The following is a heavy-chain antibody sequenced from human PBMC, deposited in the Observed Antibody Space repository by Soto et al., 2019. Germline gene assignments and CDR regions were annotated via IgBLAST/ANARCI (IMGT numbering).Heavy chain of an antibody. V-gene: IGHV3-74*01. J-gene: IGHJ3*01. Sequence: EVQLVDSGGGLVQPGGSLRLSCAASEFTFRSYWMHWVRQSPGKGLVWVSRISGDGSSTTYADSVRGRFTISRDNAKNTVYLQMDSLRAEDTAVYYCARSLPGTYGAFDLWGQGTMVIVSS. D-gene: IGHD1-7*01. CDR3: ARSLPGTYGAFDL. CDR1: EFTFRSYW. CDR2: ISGDGSST.